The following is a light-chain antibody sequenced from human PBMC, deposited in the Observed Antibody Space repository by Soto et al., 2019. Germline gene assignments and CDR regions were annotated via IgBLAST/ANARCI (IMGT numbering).Light chain of an antibody. J-gene: IGKJ4*01. CDR2: WAS. Sequence: DIVMTQSPDSLAVSLGERATIDCKSSQSVLYISNNQNYLTWYQQKPGQPPKLVIYWASTRESGVPDRFSGSGSGTGFTLTISSLQAQDVAVYCRQKYYSFPLTFGDGVKVESK. CDR3: QKYYSFPLT. CDR1: QSVLYISNNQNY. V-gene: IGKV4-1*01.